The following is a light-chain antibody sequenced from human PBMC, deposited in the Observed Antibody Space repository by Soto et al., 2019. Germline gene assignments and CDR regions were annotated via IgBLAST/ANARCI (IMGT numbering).Light chain of an antibody. CDR1: RSVSSD. Sequence: EIVMTQSPATLSVSPGERATLSCRASRSVSSDLAWYQQKPGQAPRLLMYGASTRATGIPARFSGSGSGTEFTLTISSLQSEDFAVYYCQQRSNWPPTFGQGTKVEIK. J-gene: IGKJ1*01. CDR3: QQRSNWPPT. CDR2: GAS. V-gene: IGKV3-15*01.